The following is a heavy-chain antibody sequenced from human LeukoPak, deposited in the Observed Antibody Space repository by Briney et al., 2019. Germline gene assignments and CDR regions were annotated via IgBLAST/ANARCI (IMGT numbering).Heavy chain of an antibody. CDR2: ISWNSDTV. CDR1: GFTFGGYA. V-gene: IGHV3-9*03. D-gene: IGHD3-22*01. Sequence: GRSLRLACAASGFTFGGYAMHWVRQAPGKGLEWVSSISWNSDTVAYADPVKGRFIISRDNADNSLFLHVNSLRPGDMALYYCVNAAQPGHYDRSGLIDWGSALEMWGEGTMVTVSS. J-gene: IGHJ3*02. CDR3: VNAAQPGHYDRSGLIDWGSALEM.